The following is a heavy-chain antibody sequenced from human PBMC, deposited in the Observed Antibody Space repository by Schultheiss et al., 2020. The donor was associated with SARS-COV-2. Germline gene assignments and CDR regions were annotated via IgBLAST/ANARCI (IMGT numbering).Heavy chain of an antibody. V-gene: IGHV3-21*01. D-gene: IGHD6-13*01. CDR2: ISSSSSYI. Sequence: GGSLRLSCAASGFTFSSYWMHWVRQAPGKGLEWVSSISSSSSYIYYADSVKGRFTISRDNAKNSLYLQMNSLRAEDTAVYYCARGPIAAGMDYWGQGTLVTVSS. CDR1: GFTFSSYW. CDR3: ARGPIAAGMDY. J-gene: IGHJ4*02.